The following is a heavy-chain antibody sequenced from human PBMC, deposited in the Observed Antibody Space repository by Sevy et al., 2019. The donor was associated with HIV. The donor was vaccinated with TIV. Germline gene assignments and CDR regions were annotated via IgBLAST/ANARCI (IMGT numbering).Heavy chain of an antibody. Sequence: GGSLRLSCSASGFIFNTYAMTWVRQAPGKGLEWVSAISGIGGSTYYADSGKGRFTISRDNSKNTLYLQMNSLRAEDTAVYYCAKGGAAARPTYFDYWGQGTLVTVSS. CDR3: AKGGAAARPTYFDY. D-gene: IGHD6-6*01. CDR2: ISGIGGST. J-gene: IGHJ4*02. V-gene: IGHV3-23*01. CDR1: GFIFNTYA.